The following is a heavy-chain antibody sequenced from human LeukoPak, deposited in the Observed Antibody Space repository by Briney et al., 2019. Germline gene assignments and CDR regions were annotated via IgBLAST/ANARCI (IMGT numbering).Heavy chain of an antibody. D-gene: IGHD3-16*01. CDR1: GCTFTTYN. Sequence: GASVKVSCKASGCTFTTYNINWVRQATGQGLEWMGWMNPNTGNTGYAQKFQGRVTMTRDTSISAAYMDLSSLRSEDTAVYYCARGFWGVDYHYLDVWGKGTTVIVSS. CDR2: MNPNTGNT. V-gene: IGHV1-8*01. CDR3: ARGFWGVDYHYLDV. J-gene: IGHJ6*03.